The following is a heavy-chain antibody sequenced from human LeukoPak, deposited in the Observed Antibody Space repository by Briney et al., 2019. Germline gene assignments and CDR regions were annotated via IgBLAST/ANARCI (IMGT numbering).Heavy chain of an antibody. Sequence: GGSLRLSCAASGFTFSSYGMHWVRQAPGKGLEWVAFIRYDGSNKYYADSVEGRFTISRDNSKNTLYLQMNSLRAEDTAVYYCAKDAGIAAAGTFFQHWGQGTLVTVSS. CDR3: AKDAGIAAAGTFFQH. V-gene: IGHV3-30*02. J-gene: IGHJ1*01. CDR2: IRYDGSNK. CDR1: GFTFSSYG. D-gene: IGHD6-13*01.